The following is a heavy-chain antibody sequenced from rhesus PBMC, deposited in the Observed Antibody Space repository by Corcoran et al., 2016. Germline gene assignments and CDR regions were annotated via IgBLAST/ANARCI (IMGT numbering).Heavy chain of an antibody. J-gene: IGHJ3*01. D-gene: IGHD2-2*01. CDR1: GGSLSGDYG. Sequence: QVQLQASGPGLLKPSDTMSLTCAVSGGSLSGDYGWGWIRQPPGKGLEWIGSIYSSNGNTYYNPSLKSRVTISTDTSKNQFSLKLSSVTAADTAVYYCARSHCTSTTCLDAFDFWGQGLRVTVSS. CDR2: IYSSNGNT. CDR3: ARSHCTSTTCLDAFDF. V-gene: IGHV4S7*01.